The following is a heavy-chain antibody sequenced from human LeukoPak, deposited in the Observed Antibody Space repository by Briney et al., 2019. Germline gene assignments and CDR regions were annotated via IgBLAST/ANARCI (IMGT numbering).Heavy chain of an antibody. CDR2: IYYNGST. CDR1: GGSISSSNYY. Sequence: PSETLSLTCTVSGGSISSSNYYWGWIRQPPGKGLEWIGSIYYNGSTYYNPSLKSRVTISVDTSKNQFSLKLSSVSAADTAVYYCARHPVLRYLGTWGQGTLVTVSS. V-gene: IGHV4-39*01. J-gene: IGHJ4*02. CDR3: ARHPVLRYLGT. D-gene: IGHD3-9*01.